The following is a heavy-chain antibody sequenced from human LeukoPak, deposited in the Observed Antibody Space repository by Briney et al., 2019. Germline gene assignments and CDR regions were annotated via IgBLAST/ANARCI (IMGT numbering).Heavy chain of an antibody. Sequence: SVKVSCKASGGTFSSYAISWVRQAPGQGLEWMGGIIPIFGAANYAQKFQGRVTITADESTSTAYMELSSLRSEDTAVYYCARDLGSSSAADYFDYWGQGTLVTVSS. CDR3: ARDLGSSSAADYFDY. J-gene: IGHJ4*02. V-gene: IGHV1-69*13. CDR2: IIPIFGAA. CDR1: GGTFSSYA. D-gene: IGHD6-6*01.